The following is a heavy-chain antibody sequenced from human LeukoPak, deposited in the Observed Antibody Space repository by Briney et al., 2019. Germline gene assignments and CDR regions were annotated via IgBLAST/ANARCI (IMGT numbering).Heavy chain of an antibody. J-gene: IGHJ4*02. Sequence: ASVTVSFKASGGTFSSYAISWVRQAPGQGLEWMGGIIPIFGTANYAQKFQGRVTITTDESTSTAYMELSSLRSEDTAVYYRARGARGYCSGGSCYSVLDYWGQGTLVTVSS. CDR3: ARGARGYCSGGSCYSVLDY. V-gene: IGHV1-69*05. CDR1: GGTFSSYA. D-gene: IGHD2-15*01. CDR2: IIPIFGTA.